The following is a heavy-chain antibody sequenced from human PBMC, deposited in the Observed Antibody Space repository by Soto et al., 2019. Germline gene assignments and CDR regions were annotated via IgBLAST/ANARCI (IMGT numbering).Heavy chain of an antibody. D-gene: IGHD3-16*01. V-gene: IGHV1-69*01. Sequence: QVQLVQSGAEVKKPGSSVKVSCKASGGTFSSYAISWVRQAPGQGLEWMGGIIPIFGTANYAQKFQGRVTITADESTSTAYMERSSLRSEDTAVYYCGGEYVGGRPYYGMDVWGQGTTVTVSS. CDR2: IIPIFGTA. CDR3: GGEYVGGRPYYGMDV. J-gene: IGHJ6*02. CDR1: GGTFSSYA.